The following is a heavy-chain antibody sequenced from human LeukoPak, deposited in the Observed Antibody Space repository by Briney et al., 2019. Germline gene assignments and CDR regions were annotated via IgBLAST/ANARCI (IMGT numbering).Heavy chain of an antibody. CDR3: AKKVVVGATSPYSDFQD. V-gene: IGHV3-23*01. CDR1: GFTFSSYA. D-gene: IGHD1-26*01. J-gene: IGHJ1*01. CDR2: ISGSGVTT. Sequence: GGSLRLSCEASGFTFSSYAMSWVRQAPGKGLEWVSAISGSGVTTHYAGSVKGRFSISRDNSKNTLYPQMNSLRAEDTALYYCAKKVVVGATSPYSDFQDWGQGTLVTVSS.